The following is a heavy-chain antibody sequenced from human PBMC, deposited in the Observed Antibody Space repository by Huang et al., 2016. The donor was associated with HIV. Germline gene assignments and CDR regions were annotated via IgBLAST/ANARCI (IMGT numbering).Heavy chain of an antibody. CDR3: TTESESSGWTMDHDAFDI. CDR1: GFTCSNAW. D-gene: IGHD6-19*01. J-gene: IGHJ3*02. Sequence: EVQLVESGGGLVKQGGSLRISCAASGFTCSNAWMSWVRQAPGKGLEWVGRIKSKTDGGTTDYAAPVKGRFTISRDDSKNTLYLQMNSLKTEDTAVYYCTTESESSGWTMDHDAFDIWGQGTMVTVSS. V-gene: IGHV3-15*01. CDR2: IKSKTDGGTT.